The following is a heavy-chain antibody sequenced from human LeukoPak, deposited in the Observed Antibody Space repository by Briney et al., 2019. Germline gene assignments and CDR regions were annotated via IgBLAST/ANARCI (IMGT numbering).Heavy chain of an antibody. CDR3: AKDMARYYYDSSGSPFDY. Sequence: GRSLRLSCAASGFTFDDYAMHWVRQAPGKGLEWVSGMSGNSGSIGYADSVKGRFTISRDNAKNSLYLQMNSLRAEDTALYYYAKDMARYYYDSSGSPFDYWGQGTLVTVSS. V-gene: IGHV3-9*01. CDR2: MSGNSGSI. J-gene: IGHJ4*02. CDR1: GFTFDDYA. D-gene: IGHD3-22*01.